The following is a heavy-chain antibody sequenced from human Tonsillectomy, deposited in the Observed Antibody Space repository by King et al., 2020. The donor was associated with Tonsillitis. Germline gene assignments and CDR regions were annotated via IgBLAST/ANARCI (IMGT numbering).Heavy chain of an antibody. CDR1: GFTFSSYW. V-gene: IGHV3-7*03. D-gene: IGHD3/OR15-3a*01. CDR2: IKQDGSEK. Sequence: VQLVESGGGLVQPGGSLRLSCAASGFTFSSYWMNWVRQAPGKGLEWVANIKQDGSEKYYVEFVKGRLTISRENAKTSLYLQINSLRVEDTAVYYCARGTSGLARSYYYYYMDVWGKGTTVTVSS. J-gene: IGHJ6*03. CDR3: ARGTSGLARSYYYYYMDV.